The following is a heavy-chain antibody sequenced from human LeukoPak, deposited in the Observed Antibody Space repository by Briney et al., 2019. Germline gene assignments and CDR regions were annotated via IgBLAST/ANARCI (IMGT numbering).Heavy chain of an antibody. CDR3: ARTSRMRGYSYGAEFDY. CDR1: GYTFTGYY. J-gene: IGHJ4*02. CDR2: INPNSGGT. D-gene: IGHD5-18*01. Sequence: ASVKVSCKASGYTFTGYYIHWVRQAPGQGLGCMGWINPNSGGTNNAQKFQGRVTMTRDTSISTSYMELTRLRSDDTAVYYCARTSRMRGYSYGAEFDYWGQGTLVTVSS. V-gene: IGHV1-2*02.